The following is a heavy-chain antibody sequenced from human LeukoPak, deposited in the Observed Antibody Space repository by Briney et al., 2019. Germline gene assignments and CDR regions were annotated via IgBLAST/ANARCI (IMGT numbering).Heavy chain of an antibody. J-gene: IGHJ6*02. CDR3: ARVPSGYTPDANYYYYGMDV. D-gene: IGHD5-12*01. V-gene: IGHV1-69*04. CDR2: IIPFIGIV. Sequence: SVKVSCKASGGTFNRYAISWVRQAPGQGLEWMGRIIPFIGIVNYAQKFQGRVTITTDKSTSTAYMELSSLRSEDTAVYYCARVPSGYTPDANYYYYGMDVWGQGTTVTVSS. CDR1: GGTFNRYA.